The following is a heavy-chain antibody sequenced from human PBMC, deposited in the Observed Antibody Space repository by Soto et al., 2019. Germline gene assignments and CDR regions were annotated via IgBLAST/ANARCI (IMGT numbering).Heavy chain of an antibody. D-gene: IGHD2-2*01. Sequence: GGSLRLSCAASGATFSSHGMHWVRQAPGKGLEWMAVISYDGRNKYYADSVKGRFTISRDNSKDTLFLQMNSLRAEDTAVYYCARDGGRAIVPAGNWFDPWGQGTLVTVSS. CDR3: ARDGGRAIVPAGNWFDP. J-gene: IGHJ5*02. V-gene: IGHV3-30*03. CDR2: ISYDGRNK. CDR1: GATFSSHG.